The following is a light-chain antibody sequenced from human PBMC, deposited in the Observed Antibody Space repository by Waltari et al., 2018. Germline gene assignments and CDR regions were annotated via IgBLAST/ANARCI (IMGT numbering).Light chain of an antibody. CDR1: LSIGSW. Sequence: DIQMTQSPSTLSASVEDSVTITCRASLSIGSWLAWYQQKPGKAPKLLIYKASTLESGVPSRFSGSRSGTEFTLTISSLQPDDFATYHCQHYNGYPRAFGQGTKLEIK. CDR3: QHYNGYPRA. V-gene: IGKV1-5*03. J-gene: IGKJ2*01. CDR2: KAS.